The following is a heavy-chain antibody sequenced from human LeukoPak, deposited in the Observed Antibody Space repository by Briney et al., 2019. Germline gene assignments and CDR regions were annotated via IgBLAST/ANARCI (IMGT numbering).Heavy chain of an antibody. V-gene: IGHV3-23*01. D-gene: IGHD3-22*01. Sequence: PGGSLRLSCAASGFTFSSYAVSWVRQAPGKGLEWISAISGSGDSTYYADSVQGRFTISRDNTKNTLYLQMNSLRAEDTAVYYCVLTKTGYYYSNYFDYWGQGTLVTVSS. CDR3: VLTKTGYYYSNYFDY. J-gene: IGHJ4*02. CDR1: GFTFSSYA. CDR2: ISGSGDST.